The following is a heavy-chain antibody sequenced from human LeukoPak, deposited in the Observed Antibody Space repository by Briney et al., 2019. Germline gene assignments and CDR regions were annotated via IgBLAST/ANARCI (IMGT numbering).Heavy chain of an antibody. CDR3: AAHNLISSGWYVH. V-gene: IGHV4-61*08. Sequence: SETLSLTCTVSGGSISSGGYYWSWIRQHPGKGLEWIGYIYYSGSTNYNPSLKSRVTISVDTSKNQFSLKLSSVTAADTAVYYCAAHNLISSGWYVHWGQGTLVTVSS. CDR1: GGSISSGGYY. J-gene: IGHJ4*02. D-gene: IGHD6-19*01. CDR2: IYYSGST.